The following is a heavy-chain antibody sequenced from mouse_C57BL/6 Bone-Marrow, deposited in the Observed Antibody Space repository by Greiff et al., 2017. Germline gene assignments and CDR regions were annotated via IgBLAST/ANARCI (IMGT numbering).Heavy chain of an antibody. CDR3: TRDYYGRSWFAY. CDR2: IYPGNSDT. Sequence: EVLLVESGTVLARPGASVKMSCKTSGYTFTSYWMHWVKQRPGQGLEWIGAIYPGNSDTSYNQKFKGKAKLTADTSSSTAYMELSSLTNEDSAVYYCTRDYYGRSWFAYRCQGTLVTVAA. CDR1: GYTFTSYW. V-gene: IGHV1-5*01. D-gene: IGHD1-1*01. J-gene: IGHJ3*01.